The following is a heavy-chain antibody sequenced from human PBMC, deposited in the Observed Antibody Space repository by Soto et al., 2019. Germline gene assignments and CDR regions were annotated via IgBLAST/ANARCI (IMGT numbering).Heavy chain of an antibody. D-gene: IGHD6-13*01. Sequence: QVQLVQSGAEVKKPGSSVKVSCKASGGRFSSYVLTWVRQAPGQGLEWMGRIIPMFGITDFAPKFQGRVTITADKSTTTAYMELSSLRSEDTAIYYCARDRALNNAAVGMAYWGQGTLVTVSS. CDR1: GGRFSSYV. CDR3: ARDRALNNAAVGMAY. CDR2: IIPMFGIT. V-gene: IGHV1-69*04. J-gene: IGHJ4*02.